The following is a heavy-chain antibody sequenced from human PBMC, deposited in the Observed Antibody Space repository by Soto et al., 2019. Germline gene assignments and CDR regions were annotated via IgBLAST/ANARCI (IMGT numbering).Heavy chain of an antibody. V-gene: IGHV3-33*01. CDR3: ARDNLAIYAFDI. J-gene: IGHJ3*02. CDR1: GFTFSSYG. CDR2: IWYDGSNK. D-gene: IGHD3-3*02. Sequence: GGSLRLSCAASGFTFSSYGMHWVRQAPGKGLEWVAVIWYDGSNKYYADSVKGRFTISRDNSKNTLYLQMNSLRAEDTAVYYCARDNLAIYAFDIWGQGTMVTVSS.